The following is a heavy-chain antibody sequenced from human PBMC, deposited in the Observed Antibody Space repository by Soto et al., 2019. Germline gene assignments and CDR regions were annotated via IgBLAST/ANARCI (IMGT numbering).Heavy chain of an antibody. CDR1: GYTFTSYA. CDR3: ARDLGCSSTSCYREIGINWFDS. Sequence: ASVKVSCKASGYTFTSYAMHWVRQAPGQRLEWMGWINAGNGNTKYSQKFQGRVTITRDTSASTAYMELSSLRSEDTAVYYCARDLGCSSTSCYREIGINWFDSLGQGTLVTDSS. CDR2: INAGNGNT. V-gene: IGHV1-3*01. J-gene: IGHJ5*01. D-gene: IGHD2-2*01.